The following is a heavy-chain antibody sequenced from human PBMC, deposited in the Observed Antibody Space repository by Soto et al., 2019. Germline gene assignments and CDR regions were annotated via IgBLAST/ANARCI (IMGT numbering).Heavy chain of an antibody. Sequence: SETLSLTCTVSGGSISSGDYYWSWIRQPPGKGLEWIGYIYYSGSTYYNPSLKSRITISVDTSKNQFSLKLSSVTAADTAVHYCARERPDGARLDPWGQGTLVTVSS. J-gene: IGHJ5*02. CDR1: GGSISSGDYY. CDR3: ARERPDGARLDP. CDR2: IYYSGST. V-gene: IGHV4-30-4*01. D-gene: IGHD6-6*01.